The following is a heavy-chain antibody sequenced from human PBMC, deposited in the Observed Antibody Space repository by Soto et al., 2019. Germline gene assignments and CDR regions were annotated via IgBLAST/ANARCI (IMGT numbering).Heavy chain of an antibody. CDR3: AGVGALVLRFLEWPPNSDYYYMDV. J-gene: IGHJ6*03. Sequence: GGSLRLSCAASGFTFSSYSMSWVRQAPGKGLEWVSAISGSGYNTYHADSVKGRFTISRDDSKNTLYLQMNSLRAEDTAVYYCAGVGALVLRFLEWPPNSDYYYMDVWGKGTTVTVSS. V-gene: IGHV3-23*01. CDR1: GFTFSSYS. CDR2: ISGSGYNT. D-gene: IGHD3-3*01.